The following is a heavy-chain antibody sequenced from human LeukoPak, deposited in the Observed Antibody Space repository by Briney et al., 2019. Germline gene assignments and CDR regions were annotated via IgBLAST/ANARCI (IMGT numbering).Heavy chain of an antibody. D-gene: IGHD1-26*01. CDR1: GGSISSYY. CDR2: IYYSGST. CDR3: ARVYSGNYCDY. J-gene: IGHJ4*02. V-gene: IGHV4-59*01. Sequence: SETLSLTCTVSGGSISSYYWSWIRQPPGKGLEWIGYIYYSGSTNYNPSLKSRVTISVDTSKNQFSLKVSSVTAADTAVYYCARVYSGNYCDYWGQGTLVTVSS.